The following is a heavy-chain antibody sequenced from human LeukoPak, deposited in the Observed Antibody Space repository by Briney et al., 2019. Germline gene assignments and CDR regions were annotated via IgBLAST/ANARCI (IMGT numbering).Heavy chain of an antibody. Sequence: PGGSLRLFCASSGFTLSSYWMNWVRQAPGQGLVWVSRINSDGTTTTYADSVEGRFTISRDNAKNTVYLQMNSLRADDTSVYFCARDPGRTYRAWYFDLWGPGTLVTVSS. CDR1: GFTLSSYW. J-gene: IGHJ2*01. D-gene: IGHD4-11*01. CDR3: ARDPGRTYRAWYFDL. V-gene: IGHV3-74*01. CDR2: INSDGTTT.